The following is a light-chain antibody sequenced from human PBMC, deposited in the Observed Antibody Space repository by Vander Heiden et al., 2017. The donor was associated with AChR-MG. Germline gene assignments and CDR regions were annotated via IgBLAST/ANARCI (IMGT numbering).Light chain of an antibody. V-gene: IGKV3-15*01. J-gene: IGKJ3*01. CDR1: QSISNN. Sequence: EIVMTQSPATLSVSPGERATLSCRASQSISNNLAWYQQKPGQAPRVLIYGASTRDTGIPARFSGSGYGTEFTLTISSLQSEDFAVYYCQQYQSWPPITFGHRTKVDFK. CDR3: QQYQSWPPIT. CDR2: GAS.